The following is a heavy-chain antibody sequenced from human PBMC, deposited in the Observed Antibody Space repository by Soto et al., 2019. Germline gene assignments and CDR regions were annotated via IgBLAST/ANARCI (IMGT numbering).Heavy chain of an antibody. CDR1: GFTFSSSW. J-gene: IGHJ4*03. D-gene: IGHD3-3*01. CDR2: IKHDAGET. V-gene: IGHV3-7*01. Sequence: PGGSLRLSCAASGFTFSSSWMSWVRKAPGKGLEWVVSIKHDAGETYYGNSVKGRFTVSRDNAKSSMYWKMDSLRVEGTAMYYCARVVVKRSNPGFWSGSLIWGQGSLVTVSS. CDR3: ARVVVKRSNPGFWSGSLI.